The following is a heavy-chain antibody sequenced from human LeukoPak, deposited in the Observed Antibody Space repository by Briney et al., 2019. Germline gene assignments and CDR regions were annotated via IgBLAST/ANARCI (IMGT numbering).Heavy chain of an antibody. CDR2: ISGSGGST. CDR1: GFTFSSYA. J-gene: IGHJ4*02. V-gene: IGHV3-23*01. D-gene: IGHD6-19*01. Sequence: PGGSLRLSCAASGFTFSSYAMSWVRQAPGKGLEWVSAISGSGGSTYYADSVKGRFTISRDNSKNTLYLQMNSLRVEDTAVYYCAKDHIASSSGWYYWGQGTLVTVSS. CDR3: AKDHIASSSGWYY.